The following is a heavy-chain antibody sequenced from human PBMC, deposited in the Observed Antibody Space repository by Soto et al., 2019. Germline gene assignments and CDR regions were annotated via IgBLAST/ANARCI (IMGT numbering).Heavy chain of an antibody. D-gene: IGHD3-16*01. J-gene: IGHJ4*02. Sequence: EVYLEESGGGLVQPGGSLRLSCAASGFSLSPYWMHWVRQVPGRGLEWVARLSSDGFGAAYADSVKGRFFISRDIARNTLSLQMNSLRADDTAVYYCARDLGGPDYWGRGTSVTVSS. CDR2: LSSDGFGA. CDR3: ARDLGGPDY. CDR1: GFSLSPYW. V-gene: IGHV3-74*03.